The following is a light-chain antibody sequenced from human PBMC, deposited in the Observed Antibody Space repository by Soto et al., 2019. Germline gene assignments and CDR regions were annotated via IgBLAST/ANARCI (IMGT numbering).Light chain of an antibody. Sequence: DIPMTQSPSSVSASVGDRVTITCRASQDISNWLAWYQQKPGSAPKLLIDTATTLQSGVPSRFSGSGSGTDFTLTISSLQPEDFATYYCQQANSFPFTFGPGTKVDIK. CDR3: QQANSFPFT. CDR1: QDISNW. J-gene: IGKJ3*01. CDR2: TAT. V-gene: IGKV1-12*01.